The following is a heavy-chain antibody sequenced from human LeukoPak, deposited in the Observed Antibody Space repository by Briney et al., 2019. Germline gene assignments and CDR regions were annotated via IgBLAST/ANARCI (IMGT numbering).Heavy chain of an antibody. Sequence: PSETLSLTCAVYGGSFSGYYWSWIRQPPGKGLEWIGEINHSGSTNYNPSLKSRVTISVDTSKNQFSLKLSSVTAADTAVYYCAGTTRGLHLDYWGQGTLVTVSS. CDR1: GGSFSGYY. CDR3: AGTTRGLHLDY. V-gene: IGHV4-34*01. D-gene: IGHD4-11*01. J-gene: IGHJ4*02. CDR2: INHSGST.